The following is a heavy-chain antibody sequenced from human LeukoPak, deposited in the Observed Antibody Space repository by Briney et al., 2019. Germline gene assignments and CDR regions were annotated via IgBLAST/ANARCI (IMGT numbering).Heavy chain of an antibody. Sequence: SVKVSCKASGSTFSSYAISWVRQAPGQGLEWMGGIIPIFGTANYAQKFQGRVTITADESTSTAYMELSSLRSEDTAVYYCARDAAYYDILTGYHNWFDPWGQGTLITVSS. J-gene: IGHJ5*02. V-gene: IGHV1-69*01. CDR2: IIPIFGTA. D-gene: IGHD3-9*01. CDR3: ARDAAYYDILTGYHNWFDP. CDR1: GSTFSSYA.